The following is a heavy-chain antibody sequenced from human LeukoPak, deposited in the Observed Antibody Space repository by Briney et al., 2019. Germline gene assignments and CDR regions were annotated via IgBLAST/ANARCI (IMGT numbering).Heavy chain of an antibody. CDR3: AKHTRLSRDPKDY. CDR1: GFTFGSYA. V-gene: IGHV3-23*01. J-gene: IGHJ4*02. D-gene: IGHD4/OR15-4a*01. Sequence: GGSLRLSCAASGFTFGSYAMTWVRQAPGRGLEWVSAISGSGASTYYADSVKGRFTISRDNSKNTLYLQVNSLSAGDTAVYYCAKHTRLSRDPKDYWGQGTLVAVSS. CDR2: ISGSGAST.